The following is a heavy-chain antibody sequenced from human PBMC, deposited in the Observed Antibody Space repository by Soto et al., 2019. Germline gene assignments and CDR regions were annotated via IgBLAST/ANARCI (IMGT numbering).Heavy chain of an antibody. V-gene: IGHV4-61*08. Sequence: SETLSLTCTVSGGSIRSTGFHWTWIRQHPGKGLEWIEYIYYSGGTNYNPSLKSRVTISVDTSKNQFSLKLSYLPAADTAVYYCAGGEMATIYGMDVWGQGTTVT. CDR1: GGSIRSTGFH. J-gene: IGHJ6*01. CDR2: IYYSGGT. D-gene: IGHD5-12*01. CDR3: AGGEMATIYGMDV.